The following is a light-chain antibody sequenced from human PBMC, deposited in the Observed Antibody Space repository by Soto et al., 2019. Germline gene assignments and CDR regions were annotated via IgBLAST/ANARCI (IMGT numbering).Light chain of an antibody. CDR1: QNINTY. CDR3: QQTSSAPLN. J-gene: IGKJ3*01. Sequence: DIQMTQSPYSLSAAVGDRVTIACRASQNINTYLNWYQQKPGKAPKLLIFDAASLQSGVPSRFSGGGSRTDFTLSCTHLQPEDFATYYCQQTSSAPLNFGPGTKVDIK. CDR2: DAA. V-gene: IGKV1-39*01.